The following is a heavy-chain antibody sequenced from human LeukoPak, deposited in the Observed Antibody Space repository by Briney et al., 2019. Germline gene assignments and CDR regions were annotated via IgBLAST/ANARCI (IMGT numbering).Heavy chain of an antibody. V-gene: IGHV4-59*01. D-gene: IGHD7-27*01. CDR3: ARESSWGYFDY. Sequence: PSETLSLTCTVSGGSISSYYWSWIRQPPGKGPEWIGYIYYSGSPNYNPSLKSRVTISVDTSKNQFSLKLSYVTAADTAVYFCARESSWGYFDYWGQGTLVTVSS. CDR1: GGSISSYY. J-gene: IGHJ4*02. CDR2: IYYSGSP.